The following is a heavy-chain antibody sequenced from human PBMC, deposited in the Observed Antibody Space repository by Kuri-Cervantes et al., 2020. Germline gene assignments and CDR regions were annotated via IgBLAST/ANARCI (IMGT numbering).Heavy chain of an antibody. D-gene: IGHD3-9*01. CDR1: GFTFSSYS. CDR3: AKDSLDYDILTGFGIWFDP. CDR2: ISSSSSYI. J-gene: IGHJ5*02. Sequence: GESLKISCAASGFTFSSYSMNWVRQAPGKGLEWVSSISSSSSYIYYADSVKGRFTISRDNSKNTLYLQMNSLRAEDTAVYYCAKDSLDYDILTGFGIWFDPWGQGTLVTVSS. V-gene: IGHV3-21*04.